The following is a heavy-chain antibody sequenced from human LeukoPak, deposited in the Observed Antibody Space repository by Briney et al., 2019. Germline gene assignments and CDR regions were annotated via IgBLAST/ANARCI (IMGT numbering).Heavy chain of an antibody. D-gene: IGHD3-3*01. V-gene: IGHV1-2*02. CDR3: ARATEHSIFGVVMFGENNQFDY. CDR2: INPNSGGT. Sequence: GPSVNVSSKASGYTFTGYYMHWVRQAPGQGCEWMGWINPNSGGTNYAQKFQGRRTMTRDTSISTAYMEMSRLRSDDTAVYYCARATEHSIFGVVMFGENNQFDYWGQGTLVTVSS. CDR1: GYTFTGYY. J-gene: IGHJ4*02.